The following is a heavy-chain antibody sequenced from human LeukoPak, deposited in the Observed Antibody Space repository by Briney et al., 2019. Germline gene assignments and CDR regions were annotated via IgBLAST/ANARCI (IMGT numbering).Heavy chain of an antibody. J-gene: IGHJ4*02. Sequence: GASVKVSCKASGYIFSGYYMHWVRQAPGQGLEWMGWINPNSGGTNFAQKFQDRVTLTRDTSISTAYMELSRVRSDDTAVYYCARVARSDYFPAEFDFWGQGTLVTVSS. CDR3: ARVARSDYFPAEFDF. V-gene: IGHV1-2*02. CDR2: INPNSGGT. CDR1: GYIFSGYY. D-gene: IGHD3-22*01.